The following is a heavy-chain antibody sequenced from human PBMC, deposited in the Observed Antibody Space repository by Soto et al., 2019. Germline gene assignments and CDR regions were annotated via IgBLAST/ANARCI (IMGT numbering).Heavy chain of an antibody. J-gene: IGHJ6*02. V-gene: IGHV1-8*01. CDR1: GYTFTSYD. D-gene: IGHD6-13*01. CDR3: ARRWYSGSWYYYYYYGMDV. Sequence: QVQLVQSGAEVKKPGASVKVSCKASGYTFTSYDINWVRQATGQGLEWMGWMNPNSGNTGYAQKFQGRVTMTRNTSISTAYMELSSLRSEDTAVYYCARRWYSGSWYYYYYYGMDVWGQGTTVTVSS. CDR2: MNPNSGNT.